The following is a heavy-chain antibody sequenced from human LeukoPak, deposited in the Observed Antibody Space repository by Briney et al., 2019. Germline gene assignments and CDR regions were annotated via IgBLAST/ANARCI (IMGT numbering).Heavy chain of an antibody. CDR3: ARMVGYSGYYFDY. J-gene: IGHJ4*02. D-gene: IGHD2-21*01. V-gene: IGHV4-39*01. CDR1: GGSISSSSYY. Sequence: PSETLSLTCTVSGGSISSSSYYWGWIRQPPGTGLEWIGSIYYSGSTYYNPSLKSRVTISVDTSKNQFSLKLSSVTAADTAVYYCARMVGYSGYYFDYWGQGTLVTVSS. CDR2: IYYSGST.